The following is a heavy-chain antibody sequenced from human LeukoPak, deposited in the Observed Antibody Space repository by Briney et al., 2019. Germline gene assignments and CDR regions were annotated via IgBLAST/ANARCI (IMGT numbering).Heavy chain of an antibody. Sequence: PETLSLTCTVSGDSISSYYWSWIRQPPGKGLEWIGYIYTSGGTNYIPSLKGRVTISIDTSKNQFSLKLSSVTAADSAVYYCARITRLSTSPDRYYLDYWGQGTLVTVSS. CDR3: ARITRLSTSPDRYYLDY. V-gene: IGHV4-4*09. D-gene: IGHD6-6*01. J-gene: IGHJ4*02. CDR1: GDSISSYY. CDR2: IYTSGGT.